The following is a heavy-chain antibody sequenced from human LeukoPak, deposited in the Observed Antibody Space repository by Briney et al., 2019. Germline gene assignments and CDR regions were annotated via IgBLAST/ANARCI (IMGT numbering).Heavy chain of an antibody. J-gene: IGHJ4*02. D-gene: IGHD1-14*01. CDR3: AKIGSDY. Sequence: GGSLRLSCAASGFTFSRYAMSWVRQAPGKGLEWVSTISGSGGSTYSADSVKGRFTISRDNAENTVFLQMNSLRGEDTAVYYCAKIGSDYWGQGTLVTVSS. V-gene: IGHV3-23*01. CDR1: GFTFSRYA. CDR2: ISGSGGST.